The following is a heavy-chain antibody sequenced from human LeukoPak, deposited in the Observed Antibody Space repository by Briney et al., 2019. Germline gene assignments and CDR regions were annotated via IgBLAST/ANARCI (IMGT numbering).Heavy chain of an antibody. CDR1: GFTFSSYV. Sequence: PGGSLRLSCAASGFTFSSYVMNWVRQAPGKGLEWVSAISDSGGSTYYADSVKGRFTISRDNSNNTLYLQMSSLRAEDTAVYYCAKDEWDLLGGFDYWGQGTLVTVSS. D-gene: IGHD1-26*01. CDR3: AKDEWDLLGGFDY. CDR2: ISDSGGST. V-gene: IGHV3-23*01. J-gene: IGHJ4*02.